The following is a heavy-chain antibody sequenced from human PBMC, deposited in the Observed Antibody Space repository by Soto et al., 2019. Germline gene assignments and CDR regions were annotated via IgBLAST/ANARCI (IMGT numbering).Heavy chain of an antibody. Sequence: GASVKVSCKASGGTFSSYAISWVRQAPGQGLEWMEGIIPIFGTANYAQKFQGRVTITADESTSTAYMELSSLRSEDTAVYYCAINWYSSSWYFDYWGQGTLVTVSS. CDR3: AINWYSSSWYFDY. CDR1: GGTFSSYA. D-gene: IGHD6-13*01. J-gene: IGHJ4*02. CDR2: IIPIFGTA. V-gene: IGHV1-69*13.